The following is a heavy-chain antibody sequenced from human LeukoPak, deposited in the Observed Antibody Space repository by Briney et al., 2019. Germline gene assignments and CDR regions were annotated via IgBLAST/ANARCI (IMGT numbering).Heavy chain of an antibody. J-gene: IGHJ4*02. Sequence: GGSLRLSCAASGFTVSSNYMSWVRQAPGKGLEWVSVIYSGGSTYYADSVKGQFTISRDNSKNTLYLQMNSLRVEDTAVYYCAKGTLDIVVVPAAPKVYYFDYWGQGTLVTVSS. D-gene: IGHD2-2*01. CDR2: IYSGGST. CDR3: AKGTLDIVVVPAAPKVYYFDY. V-gene: IGHV3-53*01. CDR1: GFTVSSNY.